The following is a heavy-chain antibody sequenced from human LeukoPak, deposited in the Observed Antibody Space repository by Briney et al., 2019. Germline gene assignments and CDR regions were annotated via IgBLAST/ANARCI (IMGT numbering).Heavy chain of an antibody. Sequence: ASVKVSCKASGYTFTSYAMHWVRQAPGQRLEWMGWINAGNGNTKYSQKFQGRVTITRDTSASTAYMELSSLRSEDTAVYYCARNSLYSSSWSYYFDYWGQGTLVTVSS. D-gene: IGHD6-13*01. J-gene: IGHJ4*02. CDR2: INAGNGNT. CDR1: GYTFTSYA. V-gene: IGHV1-3*01. CDR3: ARNSLYSSSWSYYFDY.